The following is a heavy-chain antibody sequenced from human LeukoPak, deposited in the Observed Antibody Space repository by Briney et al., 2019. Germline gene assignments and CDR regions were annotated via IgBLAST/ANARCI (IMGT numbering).Heavy chain of an antibody. CDR3: ARAGDWEVGSSGPFYYFDY. Sequence: SETLSLTCAGYGGSFSGYYWSWIRQPPGKGLKWIGEINHSGSTNYNPSLKSRVTISVDTSKNQFSLKLSSVTAADTAVYYCARAGDWEVGSSGPFYYFDYWGQGTLVTVSS. CDR1: GGSFSGYY. V-gene: IGHV4-34*01. D-gene: IGHD3-22*01. J-gene: IGHJ4*02. CDR2: INHSGST.